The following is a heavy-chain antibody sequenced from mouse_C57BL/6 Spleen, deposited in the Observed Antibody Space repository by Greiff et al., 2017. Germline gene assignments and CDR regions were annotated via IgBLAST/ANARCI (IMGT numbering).Heavy chain of an antibody. J-gene: IGHJ4*01. CDR1: GYTFTSYW. Sequence: VQLQQPGAELVKPGASVKVSCKASGYTFTSYWMHWVKQRPGQGLEWIGRINPSDSDTNYNQKFKGKATLTVDKSSSTAYMQLSSLTSEDSAVYYCAIRGTVYAMDYWGQGTSVTVSS. D-gene: IGHD3-3*01. CDR2: INPSDSDT. V-gene: IGHV1-74*01. CDR3: AIRGTVYAMDY.